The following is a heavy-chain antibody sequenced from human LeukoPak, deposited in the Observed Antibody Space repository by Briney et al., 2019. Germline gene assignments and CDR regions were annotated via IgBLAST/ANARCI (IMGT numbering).Heavy chain of an antibody. CDR1: GGSINSYY. D-gene: IGHD2-15*01. CDR2: IYYSGST. Sequence: SETLSLTCAVSGGSINSYYWSWIRQPPGKGLEWIGYIYYSGSTNYNPSLKSRVTISVDTSKNQFSLKLSSVTAADTAVYYCARLLRDWCFDLWGRGTLVTVSS. V-gene: IGHV4-59*01. J-gene: IGHJ2*01. CDR3: ARLLRDWCFDL.